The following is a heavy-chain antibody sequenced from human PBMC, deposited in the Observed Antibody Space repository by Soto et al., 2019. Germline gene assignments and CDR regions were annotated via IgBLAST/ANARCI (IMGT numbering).Heavy chain of an antibody. Sequence: QVQLVQSGAEVKSPGASVKVSCKASGYTFTAYYIYWVRQAPGQGLEWVGRINPKSGDTNYAQRFQGRVTMTRDTSISTAYLELSHLRSDDTAFYYCATFKQAANGIDFWGQGTLVTVS. CDR3: ATFKQAANGIDF. V-gene: IGHV1-2*06. D-gene: IGHD2-8*01. CDR2: INPKSGDT. J-gene: IGHJ4*02. CDR1: GYTFTAYY.